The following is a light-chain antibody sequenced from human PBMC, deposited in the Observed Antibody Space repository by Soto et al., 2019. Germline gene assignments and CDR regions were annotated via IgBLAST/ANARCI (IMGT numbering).Light chain of an antibody. CDR2: EVS. J-gene: IGLJ3*02. V-gene: IGLV2-23*02. CDR1: SSDVGSYNL. CDR3: CSYAGSSTFWV. Sequence: QSVLTQPASVSGSPGQSITISCTGTSSDVGSYNLVSWYQQHPGKAPKLMIYEVSKRPSGVSNRFSGSKSGNTASLTICGLQAEDEADYYCCSYAGSSTFWVFGGGTKVTVL.